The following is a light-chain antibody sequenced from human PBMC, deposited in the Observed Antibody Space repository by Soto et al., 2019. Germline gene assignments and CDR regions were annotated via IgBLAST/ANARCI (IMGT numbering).Light chain of an antibody. Sequence: QAVVTQPASVSGSPGQSITISCTGTSSDVGGYNSVSWYQHHPGKAPKLMIYDVSNRSSGVSSRFSGSKSDNTASLTISGLQAEDEADYYCKSYTSRSTYVFGTGTKVTVL. CDR1: SSDVGGYNS. J-gene: IGLJ1*01. CDR3: KSYTSRSTYV. CDR2: DVS. V-gene: IGLV2-14*03.